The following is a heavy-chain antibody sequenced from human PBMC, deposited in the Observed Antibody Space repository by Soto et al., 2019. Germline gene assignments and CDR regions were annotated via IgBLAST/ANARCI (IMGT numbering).Heavy chain of an antibody. V-gene: IGHV1-3*04. D-gene: IGHD1-26*01. J-gene: IGHJ6*02. Sequence: ASVKVSCKSSGYTFTNYALHWVRQAPGQRLEWMGWISTANDNTKYSQKFQGRVTITRDTSASTAYMELSSLRSEDTAVYYCARDSTTRKRLYYYGMDVWGQGTTVTVYS. CDR1: GYTFTNYA. CDR2: ISTANDNT. CDR3: ARDSTTRKRLYYYGMDV.